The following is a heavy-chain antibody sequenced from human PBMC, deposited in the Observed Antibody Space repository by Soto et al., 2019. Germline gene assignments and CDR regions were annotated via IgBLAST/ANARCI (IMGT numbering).Heavy chain of an antibody. CDR2: MNPNSGNT. V-gene: IGHV1-8*01. J-gene: IGHJ3*02. D-gene: IGHD1-26*01. CDR1: GYSFTSYD. Sequence: SVEVCCKASGYSFTSYDINWARQATGQGLEWMGWMNPNSGNTGYAQKFQGRVTMTRNTSISTAYMELSSLRSEDTAVYYCARGISSGWELPQYAFDIWGQGTMVTVSS. CDR3: ARGISSGWELPQYAFDI.